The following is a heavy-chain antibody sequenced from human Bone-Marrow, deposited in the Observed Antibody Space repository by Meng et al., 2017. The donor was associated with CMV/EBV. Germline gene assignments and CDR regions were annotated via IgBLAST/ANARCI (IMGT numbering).Heavy chain of an antibody. CDR3: ARAGVPAATDAFDI. CDR2: FYYSGST. J-gene: IGHJ3*02. CDR1: GDSINSRSYY. Sequence: SETLSLTCTVSGDSINSRSYYWDWIRQPPGKGLEWIGSFYYSGSTYYNPSLKSRVTISVDTSKNQFSLKLSSVTAADTAVYYCARAGVPAATDAFDIWGQGTMVTVSS. V-gene: IGHV4-39*07. D-gene: IGHD2-2*01.